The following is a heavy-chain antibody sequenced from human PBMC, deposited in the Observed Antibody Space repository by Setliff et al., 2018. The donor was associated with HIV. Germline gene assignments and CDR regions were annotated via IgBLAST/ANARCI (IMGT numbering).Heavy chain of an antibody. CDR2: ISGSGDTT. CDR3: AKGYGELDY. J-gene: IGHJ4*02. V-gene: IGHV3-23*01. Sequence: LGGSLRLSCAASGLTFKAYAMTWVRQAPGKGLEWVSAISGSGDTTYQTGSLKGRFTISRDNSKNTLYLQMNSLRVEDTAIYYCAKGYGELDYWGQGTLVTVSS. D-gene: IGHD3-10*01. CDR1: GLTFKAYA.